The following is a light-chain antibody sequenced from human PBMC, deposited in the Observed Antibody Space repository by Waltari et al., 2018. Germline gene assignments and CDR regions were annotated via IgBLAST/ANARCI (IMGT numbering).Light chain of an antibody. Sequence: EIVLTQSPLSLSVTPGQPASIPCKSNQSLLHNDGKSYLYWYLQRPGQSPQLLISEISSRFSGVPDRFSGSGSGADFTLRISRVEADDVGVYYCMQGIHRLTFGGGTKVEI. J-gene: IGKJ4*01. CDR1: QSLLHNDGKSY. CDR3: MQGIHRLT. V-gene: IGKV2-29*02. CDR2: EIS.